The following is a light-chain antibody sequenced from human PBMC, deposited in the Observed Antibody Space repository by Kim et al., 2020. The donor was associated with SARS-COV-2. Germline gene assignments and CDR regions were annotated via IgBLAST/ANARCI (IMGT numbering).Light chain of an antibody. CDR2: TSG. J-gene: IGLJ2*01. V-gene: IGLV1-44*01. Sequence: GQRVTISCSGSSSNIGSYTVNWYQQLPGTAPKLLISTSGQRPSGVPARFSGSKSGTSASLAISGLQSDDEADYYCAAWDDSLNGVVFGGGTQLTVL. CDR1: SSNIGSYT. CDR3: AAWDDSLNGVV.